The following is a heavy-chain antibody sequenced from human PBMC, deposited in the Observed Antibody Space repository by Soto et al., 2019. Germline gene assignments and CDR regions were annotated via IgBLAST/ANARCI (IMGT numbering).Heavy chain of an antibody. CDR1: GDSFSSGDYY. CDR2: IYYSGST. J-gene: IGHJ3*02. CDR3: ARLTTVDHAASNI. D-gene: IGHD2-15*01. V-gene: IGHV4-30-4*01. Sequence: QVQLQESGPGLVKPSQTLSLTCTVSGDSFSSGDYYWSWIRQPPGKGLEWIGYIYYSGSTYYNPSLNCRVTISVDTSTYQCSLKLTSVTATVTALYFFARLTTVDHAASNIWGQGTMVPVPS.